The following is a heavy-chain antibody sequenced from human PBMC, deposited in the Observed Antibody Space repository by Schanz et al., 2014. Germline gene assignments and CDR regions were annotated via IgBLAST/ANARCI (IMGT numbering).Heavy chain of an antibody. Sequence: EVHLLESGGGLVEPGGSLRLSCATSGFSLDIFAVSWVRQAPGKGLLWVSSISGTGGDDTYYADSVKGRFTISRDNSKNTLFLQMNSLRAGDAAVYYCARIGGSVFDYWAQGTLVTVSS. V-gene: IGHV3-23*01. CDR2: ISGTGGDDT. CDR3: ARIGGSVFDY. CDR1: GFSLDIFA. D-gene: IGHD3-10*01. J-gene: IGHJ4*02.